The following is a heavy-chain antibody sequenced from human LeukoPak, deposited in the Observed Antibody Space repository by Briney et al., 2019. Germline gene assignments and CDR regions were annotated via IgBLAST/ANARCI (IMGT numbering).Heavy chain of an antibody. D-gene: IGHD1-1*01. CDR2: IIPIFGTA. V-gene: IGHV1-69*13. CDR3: ARAESSGPERLVLVHFDY. Sequence: GASVKVSCKASGGTFSSYAISWVRQAPGQGLEWMGGIIPIFGTANYAQKFQGRVTITADESTSIAYMELSSLRSEDTAVYYCARAESSGPERLVLVHFDYWGQGTLVTVSS. J-gene: IGHJ4*02. CDR1: GGTFSSYA.